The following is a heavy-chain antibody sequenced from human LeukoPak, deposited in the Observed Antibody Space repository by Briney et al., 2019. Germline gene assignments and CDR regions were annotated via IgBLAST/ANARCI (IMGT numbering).Heavy chain of an antibody. J-gene: IGHJ6*04. CDR2: ISAYNGNT. CDR1: GYTFTSYG. CDR3: ASSLAAAGYYYGMDV. Sequence: GASVKVSCKASGYTFTSYGISWVRQAPGQGLEWMGWISAYNGNTNYAQKLQGRVTMTTDTSTSTACMELRSLRSDDTAVYYCASSLAAAGYYYGMDVWGKGTTVTVSS. V-gene: IGHV1-18*04. D-gene: IGHD6-13*01.